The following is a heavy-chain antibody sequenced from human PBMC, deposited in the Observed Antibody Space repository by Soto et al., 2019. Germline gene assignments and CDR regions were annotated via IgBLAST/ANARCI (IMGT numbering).Heavy chain of an antibody. J-gene: IGHJ4*02. D-gene: IGHD2-15*01. CDR2: IIPIFGTA. CDR1: GGTFSSYA. CDR3: ARVPPYCSGGSCYPEGYFDF. V-gene: IGHV1-69*01. Sequence: QVQLVQSGAEVKKPGSSVKVSCKASGGTFSSYAISWVRQAPGQGLEWMGGIIPIFGTANYAQKFQGRVTITADESTSTAYMDLSSLRSEDTAVYYCARVPPYCSGGSCYPEGYFDFWGQGTLVTVSS.